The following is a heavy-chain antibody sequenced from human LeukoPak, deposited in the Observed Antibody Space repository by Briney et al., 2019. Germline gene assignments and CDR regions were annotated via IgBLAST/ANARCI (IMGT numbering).Heavy chain of an antibody. CDR3: ARSHSGSYWFDP. Sequence: ASVKVSCKASGYTFTGYYMHWVRQATGQGLEWMGWMNPNSGNTGYAQKFQGRVTITRNTSISTAYMELSSLRSEDTAVYYCARSHSGSYWFDPWGQGTLVTVSS. J-gene: IGHJ5*02. D-gene: IGHD1-26*01. CDR1: GYTFTGYY. V-gene: IGHV1-8*03. CDR2: MNPNSGNT.